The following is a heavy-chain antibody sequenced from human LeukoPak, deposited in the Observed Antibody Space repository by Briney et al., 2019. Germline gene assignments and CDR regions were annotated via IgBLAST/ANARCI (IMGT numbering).Heavy chain of an antibody. Sequence: SDPTLVKPTQTLTLTCTFSGFSLNTSGVGVGWIRQPPGKALEWLALIYWDNDKRYSPSLKSRLTITKDTSKTQVVLTMTNMDPVDTATYYCAHRKIVVVADAFDIWGQGTMVTVSS. CDR1: GFSLNTSGVG. CDR2: IYWDNDK. CDR3: AHRKIVVVADAFDI. J-gene: IGHJ3*02. D-gene: IGHD3-22*01. V-gene: IGHV2-5*02.